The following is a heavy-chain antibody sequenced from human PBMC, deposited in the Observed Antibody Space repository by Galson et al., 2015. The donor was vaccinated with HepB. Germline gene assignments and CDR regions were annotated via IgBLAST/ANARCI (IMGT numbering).Heavy chain of an antibody. CDR1: GFTFSDYD. Sequence: SLRLSCAASGFTFSDYDMHWVRQVKGKGLEWVSSIGPGGNGYYPVSVRGRFTISRDNAANSLYLQINNLGAGDTAVYYCARGSGGDTYNYFDYWGQGTLVTVSS. CDR3: ARGSGGDTYNYFDY. J-gene: IGHJ4*02. V-gene: IGHV3-13*01. D-gene: IGHD3-16*01. CDR2: IGPGGNG.